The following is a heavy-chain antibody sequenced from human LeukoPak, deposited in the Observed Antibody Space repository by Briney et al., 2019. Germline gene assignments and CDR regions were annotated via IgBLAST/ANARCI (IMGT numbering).Heavy chain of an antibody. Sequence: SETLSLTCTVSGESLSNYHWSWIRQPPGKGLEWIGYIYYTGSTNYNPSLKSRVTISIDTSKNQFSLKMSSMTAADTAFYYCARDRPTGGLPRFDPWGQGALVTVSS. CDR3: ARDRPTGGLPRFDP. D-gene: IGHD1-26*01. V-gene: IGHV4-59*01. CDR1: GESLSNYH. CDR2: IYYTGST. J-gene: IGHJ5*02.